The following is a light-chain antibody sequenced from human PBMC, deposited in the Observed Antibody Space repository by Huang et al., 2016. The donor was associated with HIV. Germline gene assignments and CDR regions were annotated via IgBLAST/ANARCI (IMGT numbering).Light chain of an antibody. CDR2: DTS. Sequence: EIVLTQSPATLSLSPGERATLACRASQSLNNYLGGYQQKPGQPPRLLIYDTSNRATGIPARFSGGGSGTEFTLTISSLEPEDFAVYYCHHRSGWPRTFGQGTKLEI. CDR3: HHRSGWPRT. J-gene: IGKJ2*01. V-gene: IGKV3-11*01. CDR1: QSLNNY.